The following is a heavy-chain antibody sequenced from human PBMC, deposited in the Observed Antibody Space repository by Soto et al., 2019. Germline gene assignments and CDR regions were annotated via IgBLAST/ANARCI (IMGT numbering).Heavy chain of an antibody. J-gene: IGHJ6*03. D-gene: IGHD5-12*01. CDR1: GFTFSDYY. CDR2: ISSSGSTI. Sequence: QVQLVESGGGLVKPGGSLRLSCAASGFTFSDYYMSWIRQAPGKGLEWVSYISSSGSTIYYADSVKGRFTISRDNAKNSLYLQMNSLRAEDKAVYYCARGWSSGYDFFYYYFYYYMDVWGKGTTVTVSS. CDR3: ARGWSSGYDFFYYYFYYYMDV. V-gene: IGHV3-11*01.